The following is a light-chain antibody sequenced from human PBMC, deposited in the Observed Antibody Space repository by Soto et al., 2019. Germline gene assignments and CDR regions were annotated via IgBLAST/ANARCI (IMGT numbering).Light chain of an antibody. CDR3: QQYKDSPPLT. J-gene: IGKJ4*01. CDR2: GAF. CDR1: QSVSYN. V-gene: IGKV3-15*01. Sequence: EIVMTQSPATLSVSPGETATLSCRASQSVSYNLAWYQQKPGQGPRLLIYGAFTRATGIPARFSGSGSGKEVTLTISSMQSEDFAVSSCQQYKDSPPLTFGGGTKVEIK.